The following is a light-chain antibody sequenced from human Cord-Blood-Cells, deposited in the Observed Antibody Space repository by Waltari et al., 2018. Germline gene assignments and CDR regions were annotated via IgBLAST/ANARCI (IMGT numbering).Light chain of an antibody. V-gene: IGLV2-23*01. J-gene: IGLJ3*02. CDR2: EGS. CDR1: SSAVGSYKL. Sequence: QSALTQPASVSGSPGQSITISCTGTSSAVGSYKLVSWYQQHPGKAPKLMIYEGSKRPSGVSNRFSGSKSGNTASLTISGLQAEDEADYYCCSYAGSRVFGGGTKLTVL. CDR3: CSYAGSRV.